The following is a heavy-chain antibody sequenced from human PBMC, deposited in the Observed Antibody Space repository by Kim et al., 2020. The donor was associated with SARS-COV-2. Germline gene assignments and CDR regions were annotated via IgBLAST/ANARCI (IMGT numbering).Heavy chain of an antibody. D-gene: IGHD6-13*01. Sequence: QKFQGRVTMTRTTSISTAYMELSRLRSEDTAVYYCARSEKTNSSSWPFDYWGQGTLVTVSS. CDR3: ARSEKTNSSSWPFDY. J-gene: IGHJ4*02. V-gene: IGHV1-8*01.